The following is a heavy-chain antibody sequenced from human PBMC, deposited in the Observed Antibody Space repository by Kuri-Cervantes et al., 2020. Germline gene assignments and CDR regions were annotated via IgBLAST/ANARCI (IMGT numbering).Heavy chain of an antibody. CDR3: ARDLGYDSSGYYMGRGMRGKNWFDP. CDR2: IYYSGST. V-gene: IGHV4-59*01. J-gene: IGHJ5*02. CDR1: GGSISSYY. Sequence: GSLRLSCTVSGGSISSYYWSWIRQPPGKGLEWIGYIYYSGSTNYNPSLKSRATISVDTSKNQFSLKLSSVTAADTAVYYCARDLGYDSSGYYMGRGMRGKNWFDPWGQGTLVTVSS. D-gene: IGHD3-22*01.